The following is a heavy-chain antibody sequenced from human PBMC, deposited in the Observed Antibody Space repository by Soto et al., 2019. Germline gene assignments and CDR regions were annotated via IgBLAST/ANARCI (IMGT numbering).Heavy chain of an antibody. CDR3: ARTLDLGGSAGTNWFDP. J-gene: IGHJ5*02. CDR1: GASISGFY. V-gene: IGHV4-59*12. CDR2: IYHRGTS. Sequence: SETLSLTCTVSGASISGFYWSWIRLPPGKRLEWIGYIYHRGTSHYNPSLKSRVTMSVDRSRDQFSLNLRSVTAADTAVYYCARTLDLGGSAGTNWFDPWGQGTLVTVSS. D-gene: IGHD2-15*01.